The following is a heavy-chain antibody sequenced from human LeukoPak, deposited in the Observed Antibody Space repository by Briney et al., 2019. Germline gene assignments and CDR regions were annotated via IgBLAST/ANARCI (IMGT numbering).Heavy chain of an antibody. J-gene: IGHJ4*02. CDR2: IYTSGST. V-gene: IGHV4-4*07. D-gene: IGHD3-16*01. CDR1: SGSFSGYY. Sequence: SETLSLTCAVYSGSFSGYYWSWIRQPAGKGLEWIGRIYTSGSTNYSPSLKSRVTVSVDTSKNQFSLRLSSVTAADTAVYYCARDLTDYDELDYWGQGTLVTVSS. CDR3: ARDLTDYDELDY.